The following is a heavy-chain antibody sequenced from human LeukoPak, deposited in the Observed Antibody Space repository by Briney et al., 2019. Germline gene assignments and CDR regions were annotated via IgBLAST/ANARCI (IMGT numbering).Heavy chain of an antibody. Sequence: SETLSLTCTVSGGSISSGGYYWSWIRQPPGKGLEWIGYIYHSGSTYYNPSLKSRVTISVDRSRNQFSLKLSSVTAADTAVYYCARGGKMATIKKHYTPNGTYYYYYYMDVWGKGTTVTVSS. CDR3: ARGGKMATIKKHYTPNGTYYYYYYMDV. CDR2: IYHSGST. CDR1: GGSISSGGYY. J-gene: IGHJ6*03. V-gene: IGHV4-30-2*01. D-gene: IGHD5-24*01.